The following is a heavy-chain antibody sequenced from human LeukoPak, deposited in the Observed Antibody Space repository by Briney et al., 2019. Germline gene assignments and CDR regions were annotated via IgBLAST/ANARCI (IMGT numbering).Heavy chain of an antibody. V-gene: IGHV4-59*01. CDR1: GRSISGYY. CDR2: IYDSGST. Sequence: SETLSLTCTVSGRSISGYYGSWIRQPPGNGLDWIGYIYDSGSTNNNPSLKSRVTISVDTSKNQFSLKLSSVTAADMAVYYCARDLLSSSWVYFQHWGQGTLVTVSS. J-gene: IGHJ1*01. CDR3: ARDLLSSSWVYFQH. D-gene: IGHD6-13*01.